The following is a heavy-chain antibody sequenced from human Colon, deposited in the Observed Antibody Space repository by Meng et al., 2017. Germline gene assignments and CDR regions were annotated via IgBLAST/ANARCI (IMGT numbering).Heavy chain of an antibody. D-gene: IGHD1-20*01. Sequence: GRSLRLSCVASGFSFNTYAMSWVRQAPGKGLEWVSAIGGGGYDTFYADSVKGHFTISRDDSKNTLYLQMNSLRAEDTAVYYCAKDRESYNSVWDAFDIWGQGTMVTVSS. J-gene: IGHJ3*02. CDR3: AKDRESYNSVWDAFDI. V-gene: IGHV3-23*01. CDR2: IGGGGYDT. CDR1: GFSFNTYA.